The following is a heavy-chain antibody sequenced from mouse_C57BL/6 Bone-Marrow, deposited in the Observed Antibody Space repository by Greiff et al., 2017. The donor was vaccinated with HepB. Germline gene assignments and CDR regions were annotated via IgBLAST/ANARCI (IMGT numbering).Heavy chain of an antibody. CDR3: ARTGTGGYYFDY. J-gene: IGHJ2*01. V-gene: IGHV1-55*01. D-gene: IGHD4-1*01. CDR1: GYTFTSYW. CDR2: IYPGSGST. Sequence: QVQLQQSGAELVKPGASVKMSCKASGYTFTSYWITWVKQRPGQGLEWIGDIYPGSGSTNYNEKFKSKATLTVDTSSSTAYMQLSSLTSEDSAVYYCARTGTGGYYFDYWGQGTTLTVSS.